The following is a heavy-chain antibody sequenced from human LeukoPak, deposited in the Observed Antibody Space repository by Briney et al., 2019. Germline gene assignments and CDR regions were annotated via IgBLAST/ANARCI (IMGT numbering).Heavy chain of an antibody. J-gene: IGHJ4*02. Sequence: GEALQISCWGAGCVFTSYWIGWVRRLPGKGLEWMGITYPGDSDTTYSPSFQGQATISADKSTSTAYLQWRSLKASDTAMYYCARHSQLEPDYWGQGTLVTASS. V-gene: IGHV5-51*01. CDR3: ARHSQLEPDY. CDR1: GCVFTSYW. D-gene: IGHD1-1*01. CDR2: TYPGDSDT.